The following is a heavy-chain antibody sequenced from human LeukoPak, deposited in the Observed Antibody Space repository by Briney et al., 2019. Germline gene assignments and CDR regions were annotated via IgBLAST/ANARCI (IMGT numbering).Heavy chain of an antibody. CDR1: GGSISSYY. Sequence: SETLSLTCTVSGGSISSYYWSWIRQPPGKGLEWLGYIYYSGSTNYNPSLKSRVTISVDTSKNQFSLKLSSVTAADTAVYYCATGVAVAGEDAFDIWGQGTMVTVSS. D-gene: IGHD6-19*01. CDR2: IYYSGST. V-gene: IGHV4-59*01. CDR3: ATGVAVAGEDAFDI. J-gene: IGHJ3*02.